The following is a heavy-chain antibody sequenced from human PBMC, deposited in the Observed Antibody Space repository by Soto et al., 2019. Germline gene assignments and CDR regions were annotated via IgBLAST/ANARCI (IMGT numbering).Heavy chain of an antibody. V-gene: IGHV4-34*01. CDR2: INHSGST. CDR3: ARVRTGNIVVVVAATHFDY. CDR1: GGSFSGYY. D-gene: IGHD2-15*01. J-gene: IGHJ4*02. Sequence: QVQLQQWGAGLLKPSETLSLTCAVYGGSFSGYYWSWIRQPPGKGLEWIGEINHSGSTNYNPSLKSRVTISVDSSKNQFSLKGSSVTAADTAVYYCARVRTGNIVVVVAATHFDYWGQGTLVTVSS.